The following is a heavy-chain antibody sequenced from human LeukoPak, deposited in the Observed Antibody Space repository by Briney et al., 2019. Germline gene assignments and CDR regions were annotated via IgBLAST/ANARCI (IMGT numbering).Heavy chain of an antibody. V-gene: IGHV4-4*07. Sequence: SETLSLTCTVSGGSISSYYWGWIRQPAGKGLEWIGRIYTSGSTNYNPSLKSRVTMSVDTSKNQFSLKLSSVTAADTAVYYCARVNRGWFGDNWFDPWGQGTLVTVSS. J-gene: IGHJ5*02. CDR1: GGSISSYY. CDR3: ARVNRGWFGDNWFDP. D-gene: IGHD3-10*01. CDR2: IYTSGST.